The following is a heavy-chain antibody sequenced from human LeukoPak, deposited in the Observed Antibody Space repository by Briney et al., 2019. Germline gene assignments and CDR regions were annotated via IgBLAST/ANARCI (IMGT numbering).Heavy chain of an antibody. CDR3: ARDWRRALDVVVPAAIIPGV. V-gene: IGHV3-11*04. D-gene: IGHD2-2*01. CDR2: IGSSGSTI. CDR1: GFTVSSNY. J-gene: IGHJ4*02. Sequence: GGSLRLSCAASGFTVSSNYMSWIRQAPGMGLEWVSYIGSSGSTIYYADSVKGRFTISRDNAKNSLYLQMNSLRAEDTAVYYCARDWRRALDVVVPAAIIPGVWGQGTLVTVSS.